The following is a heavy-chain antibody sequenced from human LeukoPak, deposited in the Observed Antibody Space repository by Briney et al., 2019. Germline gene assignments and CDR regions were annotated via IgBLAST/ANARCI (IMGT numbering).Heavy chain of an antibody. CDR1: GYTFTSYD. V-gene: IGHV1-69*13. D-gene: IGHD6-19*01. Sequence: GASVKVSCKASGYTFTSYDINWVRQAPGQGLEWMGGIIPIFGTANYAQKFQGRVTITADESTSTAYMELSSLRSEDTAVYYCARDGASSGWFDYWGQGTLVTVSS. CDR3: ARDGASSGWFDY. CDR2: IIPIFGTA. J-gene: IGHJ4*02.